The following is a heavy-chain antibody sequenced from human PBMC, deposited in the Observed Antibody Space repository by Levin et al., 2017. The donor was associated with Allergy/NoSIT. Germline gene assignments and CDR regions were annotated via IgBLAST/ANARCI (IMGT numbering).Heavy chain of an antibody. J-gene: IGHJ6*02. CDR1: GGTFSSYA. CDR2: IIPIFGTA. V-gene: IGHV1-69*13. Sequence: PGASVKVSCKASGGTFSSYAISWVRQAPGQGLEWMGGIIPIFGTANYAQKFQGRVTITADESTSTAYMELSSLRSEDTAVYYCARNRGSDYYDSSGYYQDYYYYGMDVWGQGTTVTVSS. D-gene: IGHD3-22*01. CDR3: ARNRGSDYYDSSGYYQDYYYYGMDV.